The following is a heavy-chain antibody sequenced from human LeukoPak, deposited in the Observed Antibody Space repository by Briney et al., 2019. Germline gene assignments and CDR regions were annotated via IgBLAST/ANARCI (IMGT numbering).Heavy chain of an antibody. J-gene: IGHJ4*02. Sequence: GGSLRLSCAASRFTFSSYAMSWVRQAPGKGLEWVSAISGSGGSTYYSDSVKGRFTISRDNSKNTLYLQMNSLRAEDTAVYYCAYGSGSYLAYWGQGTLVTVSS. CDR1: RFTFSSYA. V-gene: IGHV3-23*01. CDR3: AYGSGSYLAY. CDR2: ISGSGGST. D-gene: IGHD3-10*01.